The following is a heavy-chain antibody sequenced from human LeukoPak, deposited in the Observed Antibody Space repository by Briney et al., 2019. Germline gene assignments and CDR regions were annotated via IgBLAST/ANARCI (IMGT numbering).Heavy chain of an antibody. CDR2: IRYDGSNK. J-gene: IGHJ4*02. V-gene: IGHV3-30*02. Sequence: GGSLRLSCAASGFTFSSYGMHWVRQAPGKGLEWVAFIRYDGSNKYYADSVKGRFTISRDNSKNTLYLQMNSLRAEDTAVYYCAKDHAGSSSSSGDYWGQGTLVTVSS. D-gene: IGHD6-6*01. CDR1: GFTFSSYG. CDR3: AKDHAGSSSSSGDY.